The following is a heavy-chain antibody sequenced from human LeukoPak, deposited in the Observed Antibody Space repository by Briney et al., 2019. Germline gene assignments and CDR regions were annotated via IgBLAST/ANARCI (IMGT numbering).Heavy chain of an antibody. CDR1: LYTFTHDY. Sequence: ASVTVSCKPSLYTFTHDYTHWVRQAPGQGLEWMGWINPNSGGTNYAQKFQGRVTMTRDTSISTAYMDLNRLRSHETAVYYCARQGCVLRYCSSSSCPDLFDPWGQGTLVTVSS. V-gene: IGHV1-2*02. CDR3: ARQGCVLRYCSSSSCPDLFDP. D-gene: IGHD2-2*01. J-gene: IGHJ5*02. CDR2: INPNSGGT.